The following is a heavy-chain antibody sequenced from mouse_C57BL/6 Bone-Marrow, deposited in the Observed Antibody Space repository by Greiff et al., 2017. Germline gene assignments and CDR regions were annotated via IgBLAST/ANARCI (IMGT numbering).Heavy chain of an antibody. CDR1: GFSLTSYG. CDR2: IWSDGST. V-gene: IGHV2-6-1*01. Sequence: VKLMESGPGLVAPSQSLSITCTVSGFSLTSYGVHWVRQPPGKGLEWLVVIWSDGSTTYNSALKSRLSISEDNSKSQVFLKMNSLQTDDTAMYYCARHGYDYGGGAMDYWGQGTSVTVSS. CDR3: ARHGYDYGGGAMDY. D-gene: IGHD2-4*01. J-gene: IGHJ4*01.